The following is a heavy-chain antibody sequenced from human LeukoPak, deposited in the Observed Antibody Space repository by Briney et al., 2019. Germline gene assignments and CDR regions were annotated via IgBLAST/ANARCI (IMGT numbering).Heavy chain of an antibody. CDR1: GFTFSSYA. Sequence: GGSLRLSCAASGFTFSSYAMHWVRQAPGKGLEWVAVISYDGSNKYYADSVKGRFTISRDNSKNTLYLQMNSLRAEDTAVYYCARDREDILTGYYNRNYYYYGTDVWGQGTTVTVSS. CDR2: ISYDGSNK. CDR3: ARDREDILTGYYNRNYYYYGTDV. V-gene: IGHV3-30*04. J-gene: IGHJ6*02. D-gene: IGHD3-9*01.